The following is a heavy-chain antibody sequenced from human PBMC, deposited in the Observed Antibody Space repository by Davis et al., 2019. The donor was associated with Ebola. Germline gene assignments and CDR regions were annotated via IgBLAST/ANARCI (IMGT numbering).Heavy chain of an antibody. J-gene: IGHJ6*02. Sequence: ASVMVSCKASGYKFTSYGITWVRQAPGQGLEWMGWISPYNGDTVYAQNLQGRVTMTTDTSTNTAYLEVRSLTSDDTAVYYCARGGYSYEYYGMDVWGQGTTVTVSS. V-gene: IGHV1-18*01. CDR2: ISPYNGDT. D-gene: IGHD5-18*01. CDR3: ARGGYSYEYYGMDV. CDR1: GYKFTSYG.